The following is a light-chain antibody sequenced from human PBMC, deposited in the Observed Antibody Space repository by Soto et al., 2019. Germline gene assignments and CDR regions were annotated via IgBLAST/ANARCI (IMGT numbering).Light chain of an antibody. V-gene: IGKV3-15*01. CDR2: DAS. Sequence: EILMTQSPSTLSVSPGERATLSCRASQSVSSNLAWYQQKPGQAPRLLIYDASTRATGIPARLSGSGSGTEFTLTISSLQSEDFAVYYCQQRSNWNTFGQGTRLEIK. J-gene: IGKJ5*01. CDR1: QSVSSN. CDR3: QQRSNWNT.